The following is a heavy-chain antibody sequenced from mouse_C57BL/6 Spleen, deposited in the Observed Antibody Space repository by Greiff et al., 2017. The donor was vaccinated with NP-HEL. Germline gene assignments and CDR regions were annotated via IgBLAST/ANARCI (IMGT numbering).Heavy chain of an antibody. Sequence: VQLQQSGAELVMPGASVKLSCKASGYTFTSYWMHWVKQRPGQGLEWIGEIDPSDSYTNYNQKFKGKSTLTVDKSSSTAYMQLSSLTSEDSAVYYCASEKSLYHGSVDWYFDVWGTGTTVTVSS. CDR1: GYTFTSYW. CDR3: ASEKSLYHGSVDWYFDV. J-gene: IGHJ1*03. CDR2: IDPSDSYT. D-gene: IGHD2-1*01. V-gene: IGHV1-69*01.